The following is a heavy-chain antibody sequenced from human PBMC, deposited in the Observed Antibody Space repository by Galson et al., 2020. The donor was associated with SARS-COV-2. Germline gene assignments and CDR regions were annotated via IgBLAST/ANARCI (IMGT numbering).Heavy chain of an antibody. CDR1: GFSLSTSGVG. Sequence: SGPTLVKPTQTLTLTCTFSGFSLSTSGVGVGWIRQPPGKALEWLALIYWDDDKRYSPSLKSRLTITKDTSKNQVVLTMTNMDPVDTATYYCAHRRNLGWFGELLFDYWGQGTLVTVSS. CDR2: IYWDDDK. V-gene: IGHV2-5*02. CDR3: AHRRNLGWFGELLFDY. D-gene: IGHD3-10*01. J-gene: IGHJ4*02.